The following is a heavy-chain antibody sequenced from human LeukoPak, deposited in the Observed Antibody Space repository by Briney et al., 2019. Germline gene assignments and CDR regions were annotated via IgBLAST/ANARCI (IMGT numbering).Heavy chain of an antibody. CDR1: GGSFSGYY. J-gene: IGHJ5*02. D-gene: IGHD7-27*01. Sequence: SETLSLTCAVYGGSFSGYYWSWIRQPPGKGLEWIGEINHSGSTNYNPSLKSRVTISVDTSKNQFSLKLSSVTAADTAVYYCAKDPPGGFDPWGQGTLVTVSS. V-gene: IGHV4-34*01. CDR2: INHSGST. CDR3: AKDPPGGFDP.